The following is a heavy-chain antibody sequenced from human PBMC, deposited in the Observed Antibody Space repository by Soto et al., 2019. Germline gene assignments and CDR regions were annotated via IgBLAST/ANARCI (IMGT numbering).Heavy chain of an antibody. J-gene: IGHJ4*02. CDR1: CGSISSDYYY. Sequence: PSETLSVTCTVSCGSISSDYYYWSWIRQPPGSGLEWLGHIYDSGSTYTNPSLKSRLTISVDTSKNQFSLRLNSVTAADTAVYYCARGPTTDKVDYWGQGTLVTVSS. CDR2: IYDSGST. CDR3: ARGPTTDKVDY. V-gene: IGHV4-30-4*01. D-gene: IGHD4-17*01.